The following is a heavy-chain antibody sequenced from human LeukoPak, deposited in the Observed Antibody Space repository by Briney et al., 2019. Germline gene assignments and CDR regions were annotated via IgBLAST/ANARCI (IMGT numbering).Heavy chain of an antibody. V-gene: IGHV3-30*18. CDR2: ISTHGKTT. J-gene: IGHJ4*02. Sequence: GGSLRLSCAASAFTFSSYGMHWVRQAPGKGLEWVAVISTHGKTTYYADSVKGRFTISRDNSRNTLYLQMNSLRAEDAAVYYCAKDREVSAARVYDYWGQGTLVTVSS. CDR3: AKDREVSAARVYDY. D-gene: IGHD2-2*01. CDR1: AFTFSSYG.